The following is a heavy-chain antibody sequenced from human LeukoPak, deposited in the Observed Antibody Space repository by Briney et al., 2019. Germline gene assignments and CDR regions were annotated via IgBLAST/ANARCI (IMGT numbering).Heavy chain of an antibody. J-gene: IGHJ4*02. D-gene: IGHD6-13*01. CDR3: AKDLHEIAEYYFDY. CDR1: GFTFSTYG. V-gene: IGHV3-30*18. Sequence: GGSLRLSCAASGFTFSTYGMHWVRQAPRKGLEWVAVISYDGYNKHYADSVKGRFTSSRDNSKNTLYLQMNSLRAEDTAVYYCAKDLHEIAEYYFDYWGQGTLVTVSS. CDR2: ISYDGYNK.